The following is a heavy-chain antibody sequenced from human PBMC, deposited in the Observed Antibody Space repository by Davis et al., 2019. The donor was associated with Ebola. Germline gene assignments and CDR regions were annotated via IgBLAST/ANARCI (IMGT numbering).Heavy chain of an antibody. D-gene: IGHD2-8*01. Sequence: SGPTLVKPTQTLTLTCTFSGFSLSTSGMGVGWIRQPPGKALECLGFTFWDDDRRYSPSLKSRLTITEDTSKNQVVPTMTNMDPADTATYYCTRLAYTNGWFYFDYWGQGSLVTVSS. CDR2: TFWDDDR. V-gene: IGHV2-5*02. CDR3: TRLAYTNGWFYFDY. CDR1: GFSLSTSGMG. J-gene: IGHJ4*02.